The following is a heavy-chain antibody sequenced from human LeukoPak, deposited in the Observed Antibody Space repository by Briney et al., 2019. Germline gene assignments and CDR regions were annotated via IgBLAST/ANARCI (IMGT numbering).Heavy chain of an antibody. D-gene: IGHD6-6*01. Sequence: GGSLRLSCAASGFTFSSYAMHWVRQPPGKGLDWVAFIRYDGSNKYYADSVKGRFTISRDNSKNTLYVQMNSLRAEDTAVYYCARDRDSSSSVGAFDIWGQGTMVTVSS. CDR2: IRYDGSNK. CDR3: ARDRDSSSSVGAFDI. V-gene: IGHV3-30*02. CDR1: GFTFSSYA. J-gene: IGHJ3*02.